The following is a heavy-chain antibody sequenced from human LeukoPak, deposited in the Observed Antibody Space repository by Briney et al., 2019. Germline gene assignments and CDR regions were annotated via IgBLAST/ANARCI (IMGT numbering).Heavy chain of an antibody. CDR2: ISSNGGST. J-gene: IGHJ1*01. D-gene: IGHD3-3*01. V-gene: IGHV3-64D*08. CDR3: VKDQGYYDFWSGYEYFHH. Sequence: PGGSLRLSCSASGFTFSSYGLHWVRQAPGKGLQYVSGISSNGGSTDYADSAKGRFTISRDNSKNTLYLQMSSLRAEDTAVYYCVKDQGYYDFWSGYEYFHHWGQGTLVTVSS. CDR1: GFTFSSYG.